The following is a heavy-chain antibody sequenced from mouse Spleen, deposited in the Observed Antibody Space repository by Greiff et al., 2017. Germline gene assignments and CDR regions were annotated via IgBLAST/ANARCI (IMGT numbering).Heavy chain of an antibody. CDR1: GFSFTDYS. D-gene: IGHD1-2*01. CDR2: IWSDGSA. Sequence: QVQLQESGPGLVAPSPSLSITCTASGFSFTDYSVHWVRQSPGKGLEWLGVIWSDGSADYNAAIISRLRISKDNSKSKVFFKLNSLQADDTAIYYCARNLLRLQAMDYWGQGTSATVSS. CDR3: ARNLLRLQAMDY. V-gene: IGHV2-4-1*01. J-gene: IGHJ4*01.